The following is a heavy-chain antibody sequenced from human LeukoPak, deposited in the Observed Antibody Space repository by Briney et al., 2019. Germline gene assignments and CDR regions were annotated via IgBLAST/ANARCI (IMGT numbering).Heavy chain of an antibody. CDR3: ARSLYSSSWAPYYYYGMDV. V-gene: IGHV4-31*03. J-gene: IGHJ6*02. CDR2: IYYSGST. CDR1: GGSLSSGGYY. D-gene: IGHD6-13*01. Sequence: PSETLSLTCIVSGGSLSSGGYYWSWIRQHPGTGLEWIGYIYYSGSTYYNPSLKSRVTISVDTSKNQFSLKLSSVTAADTAVYYCARSLYSSSWAPYYYYGMDVWGQGTTVTVSS.